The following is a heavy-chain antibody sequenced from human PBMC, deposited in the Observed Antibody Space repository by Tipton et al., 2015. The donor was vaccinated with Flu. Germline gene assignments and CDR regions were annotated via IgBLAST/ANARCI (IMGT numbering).Heavy chain of an antibody. Sequence: LRLSCTVSSGSIRSTNYFCAWIRQPPGKRLELIGSIYPSGTTYYNPSLKSRVTISVDTSKSQFSLMLRSVTAADTAVYYCARGRLARLEWEPHIWGQGTLVTVSS. CDR3: ARGRLARLEWEPHI. D-gene: IGHD1-26*01. J-gene: IGHJ4*02. CDR1: SGSIRSTNYF. V-gene: IGHV4-39*01. CDR2: IYPSGTT.